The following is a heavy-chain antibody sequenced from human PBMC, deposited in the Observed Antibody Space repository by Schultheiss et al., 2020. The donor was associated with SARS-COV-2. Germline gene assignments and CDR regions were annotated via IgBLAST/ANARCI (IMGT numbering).Heavy chain of an antibody. CDR3: ARDDGTTVYGMDV. CDR2: SSRTGSIK. J-gene: IGHJ6*02. V-gene: IGHV3-48*02. D-gene: IGHD2/OR15-2a*01. CDR1: GFDFNSYS. Sequence: GGSLRLSCAASGFDFNSYSVNWVRRAPGKGLEWLAYSSRTGSIKYYADSVKGRFTISRDDAKNLVFLQMSSLRDDDTALYHCARDDGTTVYGMDVWGQGTKVTVSS.